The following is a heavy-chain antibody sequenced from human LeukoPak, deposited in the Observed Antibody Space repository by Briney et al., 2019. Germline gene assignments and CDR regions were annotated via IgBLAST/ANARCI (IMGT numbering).Heavy chain of an antibody. D-gene: IGHD5-18*01. CDR1: GYTFTSYA. J-gene: IGHJ4*02. V-gene: IGHV7-4-1*02. CDR2: INTNTGNP. CDR3: GRDPKLGIRGYTYGYIDY. Sequence: ASVKVPCKASGYTFTSYAMNWVRQAPGQGLEWMGWINTNTGNPTYAQGFTGRYVFSLDTSVSTAYLQISGLKADDTAVYYCGRDPKLGIRGYTYGYIDYWGQGTLVTVSS.